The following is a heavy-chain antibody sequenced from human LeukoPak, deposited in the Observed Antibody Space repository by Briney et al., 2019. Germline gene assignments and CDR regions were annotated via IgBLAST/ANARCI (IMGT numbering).Heavy chain of an antibody. CDR1: EFTFSNYW. D-gene: IGHD3-9*01. Sequence: PGGSLRLSCAASEFTFSNYWMTWVRQAPGKGLEWVANIKQDGSKKYYVDSVKGRFTISRDNAKNSLYLQMNSLRAEDTAVYYCATPAYYDILTGRGRPFDYWGQGTLVTVSS. CDR2: IKQDGSKK. J-gene: IGHJ4*02. V-gene: IGHV3-7*03. CDR3: ATPAYYDILTGRGRPFDY.